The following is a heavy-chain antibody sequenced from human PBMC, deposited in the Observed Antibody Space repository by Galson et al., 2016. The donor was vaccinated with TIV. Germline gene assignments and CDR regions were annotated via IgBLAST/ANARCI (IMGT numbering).Heavy chain of an antibody. Sequence: ETLSPTCSVSGGSINPYYWGWLRQPPGKGLEWIANMSYSGSTNYHPSLKSRVTISPDTSKNPVSLKLKSVTAADTAVYYCVRKSYDWNSVGYYFDYWGQGALVTVSS. CDR3: VRKSYDWNSVGYYFDY. CDR2: MSYSGST. J-gene: IGHJ4*02. CDR1: GGSINPYY. D-gene: IGHD1-7*01. V-gene: IGHV4-59*01.